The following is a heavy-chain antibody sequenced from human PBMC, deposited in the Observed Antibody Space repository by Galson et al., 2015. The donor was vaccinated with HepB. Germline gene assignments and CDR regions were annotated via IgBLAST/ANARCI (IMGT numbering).Heavy chain of an antibody. CDR3: ARVSQAALGAFDI. CDR1: GGTFSSYA. Sequence: SVKVSCKASGGTFSSYAISWVRQAPGQGLEWMGRTIPILGIANYAQKFQGRVTITADKSTSTAYMELSSLRSEDTAVYYCARVSQAALGAFDIWGQGTMVTVSS. J-gene: IGHJ3*02. V-gene: IGHV1-69*04. CDR2: TIPILGIA. D-gene: IGHD3-16*01.